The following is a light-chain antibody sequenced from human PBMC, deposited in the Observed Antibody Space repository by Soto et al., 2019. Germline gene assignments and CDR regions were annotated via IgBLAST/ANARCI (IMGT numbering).Light chain of an antibody. Sequence: QSALTQPPSASGSPGQSVTISCTGTSSDVGGYNYVSWYQQHPGKAPKHMIYEVSERPSGVPDRFSGSKSGNTASLTVSGLQAEYEADYYCSSYAGSNNLVFGGGTKLTVL. CDR1: SSDVGGYNY. V-gene: IGLV2-8*01. CDR3: SSYAGSNNLV. J-gene: IGLJ3*02. CDR2: EVS.